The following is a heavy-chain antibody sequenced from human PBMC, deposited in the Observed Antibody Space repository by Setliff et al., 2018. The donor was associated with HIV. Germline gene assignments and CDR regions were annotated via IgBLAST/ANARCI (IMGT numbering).Heavy chain of an antibody. Sequence: SETLSLTCGVSGYSISSGYYWGWIRQPPGKGLEWIGSIYHSGSTYYNPSLKSRVTISVDTSKNQFSLKLSSVTAADTAVYYCARDSSGSIDAFDIWGQGTMVTVSS. CDR2: IYHSGST. J-gene: IGHJ3*02. CDR1: GYSISSGYY. CDR3: ARDSSGSIDAFDI. V-gene: IGHV4-38-2*02. D-gene: IGHD3-22*01.